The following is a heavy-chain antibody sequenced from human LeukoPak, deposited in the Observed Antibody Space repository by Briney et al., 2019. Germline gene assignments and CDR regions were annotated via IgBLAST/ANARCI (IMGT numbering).Heavy chain of an antibody. Sequence: GGSLRLSCAASGFAFSSYDMSWVRQAPGKGLEWVSDISGSGVSTYYSDSVKGRFTISRDNAKNSLYLQMNNLRAEDTAVYYCAKTLGYCATTSCFPYYGMHVWGNGSNVTVTS. V-gene: IGHV3-23*01. CDR3: AKTLGYCATTSCFPYYGMHV. D-gene: IGHD2-2*01. CDR2: ISGSGVST. CDR1: GFAFSSYD. J-gene: IGHJ6*04.